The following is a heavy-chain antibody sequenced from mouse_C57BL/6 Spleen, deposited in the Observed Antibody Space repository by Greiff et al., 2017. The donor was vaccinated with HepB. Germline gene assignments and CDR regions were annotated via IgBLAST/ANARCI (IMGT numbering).Heavy chain of an antibody. D-gene: IGHD1-1*01. CDR1: GFTFSSYG. J-gene: IGHJ2*01. V-gene: IGHV5-6*01. CDR2: ISSGGSYT. Sequence: EVHLVESGGDLVKPGGSLKLSCAASGFTFSSYGMSWVRQTPDKRLEWVATISSGGSYTYYPDSVKGRFTISRDNAKNTLYLQMSSLKSEDTAMYYCARKGDYGSNFDYWGQGTTLTVSS. CDR3: ARKGDYGSNFDY.